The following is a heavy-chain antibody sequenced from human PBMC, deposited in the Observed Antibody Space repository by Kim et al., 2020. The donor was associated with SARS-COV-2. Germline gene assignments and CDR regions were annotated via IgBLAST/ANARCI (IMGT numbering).Heavy chain of an antibody. Sequence: SETLSLTCTVSGGSISTAFYWGWIRQPPGKGLEWIGSVYYTGDTYYSPSPKGRVTIYVDTSKNQFSLDVNSVTAADTAMYYCARPSSRFGDYALWAQG. CDR3: ARPSSRFGDYAL. J-gene: IGHJ4*02. CDR1: GGSISTAFY. CDR2: VYYTGDT. D-gene: IGHD3-10*01. V-gene: IGHV4-39*01.